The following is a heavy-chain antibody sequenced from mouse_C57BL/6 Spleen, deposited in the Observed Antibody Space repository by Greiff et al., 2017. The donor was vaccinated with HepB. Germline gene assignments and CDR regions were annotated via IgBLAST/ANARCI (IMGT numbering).Heavy chain of an antibody. D-gene: IGHD2-5*01. Sequence: EVQRVESGGGLVQPGGSMKLSCVASGFTFSNYWMNWVRQSPEKGLEWVAQIRLKSDNYATHYAESVKGRFTISRDDSKSSVYLQMNNLRAEDTGIYYCTRSNYFSWFAYWGQGTLVTVSA. CDR2: IRLKSDNYAT. CDR1: GFTFSNYW. J-gene: IGHJ3*01. CDR3: TRSNYFSWFAY. V-gene: IGHV6-3*01.